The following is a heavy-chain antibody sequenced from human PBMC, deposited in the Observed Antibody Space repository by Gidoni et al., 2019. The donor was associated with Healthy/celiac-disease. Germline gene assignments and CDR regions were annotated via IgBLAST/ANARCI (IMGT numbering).Heavy chain of an antibody. V-gene: IGHV4-61*02. CDR2: IYTSGST. CDR1: GGSISSGSYY. Sequence: QVQLQESGPGLVKPSQTLSLTCTASGGSISSGSYYWSWIRQPAGKGLEWIGRIYTSGSTNYNPSLKSRVTISVDTSKNQFSLKLSSVTAADTAVYYCARGRYYGSGSYRSYYYGMDVWGQGTTVAVSS. D-gene: IGHD3-10*01. CDR3: ARGRYYGSGSYRSYYYGMDV. J-gene: IGHJ6*02.